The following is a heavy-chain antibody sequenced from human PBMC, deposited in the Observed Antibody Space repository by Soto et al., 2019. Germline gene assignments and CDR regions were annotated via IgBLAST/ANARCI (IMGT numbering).Heavy chain of an antibody. J-gene: IGHJ4*02. Sequence: EMPLLEFGGGLVQPGGSLRLSCAASGFTFSGYAMSWARQAPGKGLEWVSSITKSGGATYYADSVKGRFTISRDNSKTTLYLQPHSLRADDTAVYYCAIRGYYPETSFDYWGQGTLVTVSS. CDR1: GFTFSGYA. D-gene: IGHD3-10*01. CDR3: AIRGYYPETSFDY. CDR2: ITKSGGAT. V-gene: IGHV3-23*01.